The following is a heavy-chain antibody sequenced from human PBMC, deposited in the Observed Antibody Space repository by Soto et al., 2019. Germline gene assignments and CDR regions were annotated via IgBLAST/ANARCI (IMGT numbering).Heavy chain of an antibody. CDR2: IYYSGST. V-gene: IGHV4-39*01. Sequence: PSETLSRPCIPGGCPITSSSYYWVWIRQPPGKGLEWIGSIYYSGSTYYNPSLKSRVTISVDTSKNQFSLKLSSVTAADTAVYYCATQEVGGSYVYTFDPWGQG. D-gene: IGHD1-26*01. J-gene: IGHJ5*02. CDR1: GCPITSSSYY. CDR3: ATQEVGGSYVYTFDP.